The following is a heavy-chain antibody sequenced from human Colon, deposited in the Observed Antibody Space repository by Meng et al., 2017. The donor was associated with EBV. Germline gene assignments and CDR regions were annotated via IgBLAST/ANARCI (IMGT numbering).Heavy chain of an antibody. CDR1: GGSSNSGDYY. CDR3: ARNYYFDY. J-gene: IGHJ4*02. CDR2: IYYTGST. V-gene: IGHV4-30-4*01. Sequence: QVRLQGSGPELVKPSQTLSLTCTVSGGSSNSGDYYWSWIRQPPGKGLEWIGYIYYTGSTYYNPSLKSRVTISMDTSKNQFSLRLSSVTAADTAVYYCARNYYFDYWGQGTLVTVSS.